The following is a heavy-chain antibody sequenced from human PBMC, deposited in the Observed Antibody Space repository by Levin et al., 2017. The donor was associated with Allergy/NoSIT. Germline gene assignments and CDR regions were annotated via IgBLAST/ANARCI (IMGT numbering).Heavy chain of an antibody. CDR1: GGSFTNYY. D-gene: IGHD6-6*01. V-gene: IGHV4-34*01. J-gene: IGHJ4*02. Sequence: SETLSLNCAVYGGSFTNYYWTWIRQLPGKGLEWIGEVSHDGSTNLNPSLKSRVTMSVDSSRNNFSLNMTSVTAADTAIYYCAGLMPLAARRAFDYWGQGILATVSS. CDR3: AGLMPLAARRAFDY. CDR2: VSHDGST.